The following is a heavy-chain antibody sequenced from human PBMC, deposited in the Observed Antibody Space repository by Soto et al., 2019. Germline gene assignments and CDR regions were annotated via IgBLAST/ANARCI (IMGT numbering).Heavy chain of an antibody. J-gene: IGHJ6*02. D-gene: IGHD2-15*01. CDR2: ISFDGRKE. CDR1: EFTFSSYA. V-gene: IGHV3-30*03. CDR3: GRPIPRWSYHYGMDV. Sequence: QLVESGGRGVQPGRSLRLSCEASEFTFSSYAMHWVRQAPGRGPEWVALISFDGRKEYYADSVKGRFTVSRDNARSMVYLQMDSLRPDDTAIYDCGRPIPRWSYHYGMDVWGQGTTVTVSS.